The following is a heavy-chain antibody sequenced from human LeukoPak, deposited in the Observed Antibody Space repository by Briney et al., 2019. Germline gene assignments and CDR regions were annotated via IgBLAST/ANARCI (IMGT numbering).Heavy chain of an antibody. CDR2: IYTSGST. J-gene: IGHJ6*02. V-gene: IGHV4-61*02. Sequence: SQTLSLTCTVSGGSISSGGYYWSWIRQHPGKGLEWIGRIYTSGSTNYNPSLKSRVTMSVDTSKNQFSLKLSSVTAADTAVYYCARAPYYYDSSGYYYWGHYYYYGMDVWGQGTTVTVSS. CDR3: ARAPYYYDSSGYYYWGHYYYYGMDV. D-gene: IGHD3-22*01. CDR1: GGSISSGGYY.